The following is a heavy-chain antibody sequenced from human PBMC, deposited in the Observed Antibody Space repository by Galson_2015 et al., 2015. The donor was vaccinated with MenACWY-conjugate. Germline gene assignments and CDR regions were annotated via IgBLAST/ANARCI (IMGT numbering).Heavy chain of an antibody. CDR2: IYYSGST. Sequence: SETLSLTCTVSGGSISSSSYYWGWIRQPPGKGLEWIGSIYYSGSTYYNPSLKSRVTISVDTSKNQFSLKLSSVTAADTAVYYCASRSVAGGDYYYYMDVWGKGTTVTVSS. CDR1: GGSISSSSYY. D-gene: IGHD6-19*01. V-gene: IGHV4-39*01. J-gene: IGHJ6*03. CDR3: ASRSVAGGDYYYYMDV.